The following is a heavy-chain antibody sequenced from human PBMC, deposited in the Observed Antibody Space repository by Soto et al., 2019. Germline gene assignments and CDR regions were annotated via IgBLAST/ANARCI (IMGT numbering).Heavy chain of an antibody. Sequence: QVQLQQWGAGLLKPSETLSLTYAVYGGSFSGYYWSWIRQPPGKGLEWIGEINHSGSTNYNPSLKSRVTISVDTSKNQFSLKLSSVTAADTAVYYCARGGYSGYVARRLAFDPWGQGTLVTVSS. CDR2: INHSGST. CDR3: ARGGYSGYVARRLAFDP. CDR1: GGSFSGYY. V-gene: IGHV4-34*01. D-gene: IGHD5-12*01. J-gene: IGHJ5*02.